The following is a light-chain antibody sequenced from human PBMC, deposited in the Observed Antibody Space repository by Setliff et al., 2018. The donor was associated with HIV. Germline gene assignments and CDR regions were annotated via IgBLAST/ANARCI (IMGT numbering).Light chain of an antibody. CDR1: SSDVGGYNY. Sequence: QSALAQPASVSGSPGQSITISCTGTSSDVGGYNYVSWYQQHPGKAPKLMIYDVTNRPSGVSNHFSGSKSGNTASLTISGLQAEDEADYYCSSYTVRSIVVFGGGTK. CDR3: SSYTVRSIVV. J-gene: IGLJ2*01. V-gene: IGLV2-14*03. CDR2: DVT.